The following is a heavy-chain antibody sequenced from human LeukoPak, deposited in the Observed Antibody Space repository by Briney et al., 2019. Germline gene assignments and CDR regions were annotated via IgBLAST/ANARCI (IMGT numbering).Heavy chain of an antibody. D-gene: IGHD6-13*01. CDR1: GFTFGDYA. Sequence: GGSLRLSCTASGFTFGDYAMSWVRQAPGKGLEWVGFIRSKAYGGTTEYAASVKGRFTISRDDSKSIAYLQMNSLKTEDTAVYYCTTAAAGPFDYWGQGTLVTVSS. CDR2: IRSKAYGGTT. CDR3: TTAAAGPFDY. V-gene: IGHV3-49*04. J-gene: IGHJ4*02.